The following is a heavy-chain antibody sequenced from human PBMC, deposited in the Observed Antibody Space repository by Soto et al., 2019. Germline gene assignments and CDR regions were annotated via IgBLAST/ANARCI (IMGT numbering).Heavy chain of an antibody. CDR2: IYYSGST. Sequence: PSETLSLTCTVSGGSISSGGYYWSWIRQHPGKGLEWIGYIYYSGSTYYNPSLKSRVTISVDTSKNQFSLKLSSVTAADTAVYYCARVSFYFEVNDSSGYFSLDPWGQGTLVTVSS. J-gene: IGHJ5*02. CDR1: GGSISSGGYY. V-gene: IGHV4-31*03. D-gene: IGHD3-22*01. CDR3: ARVSFYFEVNDSSGYFSLDP.